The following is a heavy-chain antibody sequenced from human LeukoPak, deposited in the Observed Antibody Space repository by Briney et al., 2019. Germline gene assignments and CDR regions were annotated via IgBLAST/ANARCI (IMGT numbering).Heavy chain of an antibody. CDR1: GGSITSGDYY. CDR2: MYYSGST. V-gene: IGHV4-30-4*01. D-gene: IGHD3-22*01. CDR3: ARPYYYDSRIDP. J-gene: IGHJ5*02. Sequence: SATLSLTCTVSGGSITSGDYYWSWIRQPPGKGLEWIAYMYYSGSTYYNPSLKSRVTMSADTSKNQFSLKLSSVTAADTAVYYCARPYYYDSRIDPWGQGTLVTVSS.